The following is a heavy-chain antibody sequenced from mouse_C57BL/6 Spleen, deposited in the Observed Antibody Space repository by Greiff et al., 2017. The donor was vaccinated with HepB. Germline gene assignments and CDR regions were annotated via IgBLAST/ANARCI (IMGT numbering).Heavy chain of an antibody. J-gene: IGHJ2*01. Sequence: QVQLKQPGAELVKPGASVKMSCTASGYTFTSSWITWVKQRPGQGLEWIGDIYPGSGSTNYTAKFKSKATLTEDTSSSTAYMQLSSLTSEDAAVYDCAREPDYYGSSYGFDYWGQGTTLTVSS. V-gene: IGHV1-55*01. CDR2: IYPGSGST. D-gene: IGHD1-1*01. CDR3: AREPDYYGSSYGFDY. CDR1: GYTFTSSW.